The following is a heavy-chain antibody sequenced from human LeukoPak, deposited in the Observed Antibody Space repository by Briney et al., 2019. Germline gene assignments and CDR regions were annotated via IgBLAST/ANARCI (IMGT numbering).Heavy chain of an antibody. CDR2: FTSHSSYI. CDR3: AREPRCSSCSHEY. CDR1: GFTFSDYT. V-gene: IGHV3-21*01. Sequence: GSLRLSCAASGFTFSDYTMNWVRQAPGKGLEWVSSFTSHSSYIYYADSVKGRFTISRDNAKNSVFLQMNSLRAEDTAVYYCAREPRCSSCSHEYWGQGILVTVSS. J-gene: IGHJ4*02. D-gene: IGHD6-13*01.